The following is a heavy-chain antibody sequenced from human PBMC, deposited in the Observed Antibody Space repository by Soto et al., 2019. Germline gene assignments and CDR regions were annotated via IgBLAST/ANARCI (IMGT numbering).Heavy chain of an antibody. CDR2: INAGNGNT. D-gene: IGHD5-12*01. CDR1: GYTFTGYA. J-gene: IGHJ4*02. CDR3: ARAQNLEMATP. V-gene: IGHV1-3*01. Sequence: QVQLVQSGAEVKKPGASVKVSCKASGYTFTGYAILWVRQAPGQRPEWMGWINAGNGNTKYSQKFQGRVTITRDTSASTAYMELSSLRSEDTAVYYCARAQNLEMATPWGQGTLVTVSS.